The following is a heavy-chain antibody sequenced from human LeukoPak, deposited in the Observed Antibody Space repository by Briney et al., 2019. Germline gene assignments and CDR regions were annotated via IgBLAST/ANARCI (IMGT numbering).Heavy chain of an antibody. Sequence: ASMKVSCKASGYTFIDYCIHWVRQAPGQGLEWMGRINPNSGGTNYARKFQGRVTMTSDTSISTAYMELSRLRSDDTAVYYCASEYNWNDPAYYYYMDVWGKGTTVTVSS. D-gene: IGHD1-20*01. CDR3: ASEYNWNDPAYYYYMDV. V-gene: IGHV1-2*06. CDR2: INPNSGGT. CDR1: GYTFIDYC. J-gene: IGHJ6*03.